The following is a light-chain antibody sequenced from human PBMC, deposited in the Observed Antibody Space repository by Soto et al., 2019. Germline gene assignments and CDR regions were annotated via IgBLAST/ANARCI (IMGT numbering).Light chain of an antibody. CDR1: QGISNY. V-gene: IGKV1-27*01. J-gene: IGKJ1*01. CDR2: AAS. CDR3: QKYDSAPWT. Sequence: DIQMTQSPSSLSASVRDRVTITCRASQGISNYLAGYQQKPWKVPKLLIYAASTLQSGVPSRFSGSGSGTDFTLTISSLQPEDVATYYCQKYDSAPWTFGQGTKVEIK.